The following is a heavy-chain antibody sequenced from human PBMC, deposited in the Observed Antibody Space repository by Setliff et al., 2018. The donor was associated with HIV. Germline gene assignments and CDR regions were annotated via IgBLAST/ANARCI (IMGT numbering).Heavy chain of an antibody. CDR2: IYYSGTT. D-gene: IGHD6-6*01. J-gene: IGHJ6*02. CDR1: GGSFSDHN. CDR3: ARDRGSSSDYYYYGMDV. V-gene: IGHV4-34*01. Sequence: PSETLSLTCAVYGGSFSDHNWSWIRQSPGKGLEWIGTIYYSGTTYYNPSLKSRVTISVDTSKNHFSLELSSVTAADTAVYYCARDRGSSSDYYYYGMDVWGQGTTVTVSS.